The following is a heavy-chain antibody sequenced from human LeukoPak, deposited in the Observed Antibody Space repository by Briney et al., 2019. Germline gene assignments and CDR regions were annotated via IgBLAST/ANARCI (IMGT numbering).Heavy chain of an antibody. J-gene: IGHJ6*02. V-gene: IGHV4-59*01. CDR3: ARDSMTTVLYGMDV. CDR2: IYYSGST. D-gene: IGHD4-17*01. Sequence: SETLSLTCTVSGGSISSYYWSWIRQPPGKGLEWIGYIYYSGSTNYNPSLKSRVTILVDTSKNQFSLKLSSVTAADTAVYYCARDSMTTVLYGMDVWGQGTTVTVSS. CDR1: GGSISSYY.